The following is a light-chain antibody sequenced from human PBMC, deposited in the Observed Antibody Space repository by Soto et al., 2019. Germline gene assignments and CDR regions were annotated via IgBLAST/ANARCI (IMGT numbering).Light chain of an antibody. CDR2: GAS. Sequence: DIQMTQSPSSVSASVGDRVTITCRASQGISNWLAWYQQKPGKAPGLLIYGASTLQSGVPSRFSGSGTGIDFTLTISSLQPEDSATYYGQQTNSFPITFGQGTRLEI. CDR3: QQTNSFPIT. CDR1: QGISNW. V-gene: IGKV1-12*01. J-gene: IGKJ5*01.